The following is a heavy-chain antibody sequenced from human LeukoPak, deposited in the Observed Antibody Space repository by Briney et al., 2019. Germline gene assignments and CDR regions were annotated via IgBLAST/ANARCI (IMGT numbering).Heavy chain of an antibody. J-gene: IGHJ6*03. CDR3: AKDESGSYYYYYMDV. CDR2: ISWNSGSI. CDR1: GFTFDDYA. Sequence: QTGGSLRLSCAASGFTFDDYAMHWVRQAPGKGLEWVSGISWNSGSIGYADSVKGRFTISRDNAKNSLYLQMNSLRAEDTALYYCAKDESGSYYYYYMDVWGKGTTVTISS. V-gene: IGHV3-9*01. D-gene: IGHD1-26*01.